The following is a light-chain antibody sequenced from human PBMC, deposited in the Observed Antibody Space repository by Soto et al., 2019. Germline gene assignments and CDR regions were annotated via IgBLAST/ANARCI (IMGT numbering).Light chain of an antibody. CDR3: QQSYSTPIT. CDR2: SAS. V-gene: IGKV1-39*01. CDR1: ETIDSY. J-gene: IGKJ5*01. Sequence: DIQMTQPPSTPPTSLGDRVTITCRASETIDSYLQWYQLKPGKAPKFLIYSASRLQSGVPSRFSGSGSGTDFTLIIRNLQPEDFATYYCQQSYSTPITCGQGTRLEIK.